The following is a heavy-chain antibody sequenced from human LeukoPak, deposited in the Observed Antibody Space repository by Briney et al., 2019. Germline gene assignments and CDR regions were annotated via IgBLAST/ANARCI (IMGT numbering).Heavy chain of an antibody. CDR2: INWNGGST. CDR3: ARVSWSSRGAFDI. D-gene: IGHD3-3*01. Sequence: GGSLRLSCAASGFTFDDYGMSWVRHAPGKGLEWVSGINWNGGSTVYADSVKGRFTISRDNAKNSLYLQMNSLRAEDTALYHCARVSWSSRGAFDIWGQGTMVTVSS. J-gene: IGHJ3*02. CDR1: GFTFDDYG. V-gene: IGHV3-20*01.